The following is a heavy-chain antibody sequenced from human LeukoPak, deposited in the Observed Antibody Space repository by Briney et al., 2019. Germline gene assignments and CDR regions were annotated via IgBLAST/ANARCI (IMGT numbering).Heavy chain of an antibody. V-gene: IGHV3-33*01. CDR2: IWYDESNK. CDR3: ARDINRDTSGWYSDY. CDR1: GFTFSSYG. Sequence: GGSLRLSCAASGFTFSSYGMHWVRQAPGKGLEWVAVIWYDESNKYYADSVKGRFTISRDNSKNTLYLQMNSLRAEDTAVYYCARDINRDTSGWYSDYWGQGTLVTVPS. J-gene: IGHJ4*02. D-gene: IGHD6-19*01.